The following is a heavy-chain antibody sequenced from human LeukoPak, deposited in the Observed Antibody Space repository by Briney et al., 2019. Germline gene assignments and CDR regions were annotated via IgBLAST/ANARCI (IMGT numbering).Heavy chain of an antibody. CDR2: ISSSGSTI. J-gene: IGHJ4*02. D-gene: IGHD5-18*01. CDR1: GFTFSSYE. V-gene: IGHV3-48*03. Sequence: GGSLRLSCAASGFTFSSYEVNWVRQAPGKGLEWVSYISSSGSTIYYADSVKGRFTISRDNAKNSLYLQMNSLRAEDTAVYYCARDQSVREDTAMVAFFDYWGQGTLVTVSS. CDR3: ARDQSVREDTAMVAFFDY.